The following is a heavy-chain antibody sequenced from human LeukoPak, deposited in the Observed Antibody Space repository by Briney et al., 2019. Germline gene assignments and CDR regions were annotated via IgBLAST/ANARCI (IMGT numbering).Heavy chain of an antibody. J-gene: IGHJ4*02. Sequence: SESLSLACTVSGGSISSYYWSWIRQPAGKGLEWIVRIYTSGSTNYNPSLKSRVTISVDKSKNQFSLKLSSVTAADTAVYYCARDWHYGPFDYWGQGTLVTVSS. CDR1: GGSISSYY. CDR2: IYTSGST. CDR3: ARDWHYGPFDY. D-gene: IGHD4-17*01. V-gene: IGHV4-4*07.